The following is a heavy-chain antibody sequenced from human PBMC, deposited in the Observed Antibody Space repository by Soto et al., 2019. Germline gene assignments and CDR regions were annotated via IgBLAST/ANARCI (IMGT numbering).Heavy chain of an antibody. CDR1: GGSISSYY. CDR2: IYYSGST. V-gene: IGHV4-59*01. CDR3: ARVWGGAFDF. D-gene: IGHD3-10*01. Sequence: QVQLQESGPGLVKPSETLSLTCTVSGGSISSYYWSWIRQPPGKGLEWIGYIYYSGSTNYNPSLKSRVTISVYTSKNQFSLKLSSVTAAETAVYYCARVWGGAFDFWGQGTMVTVSS. J-gene: IGHJ3*01.